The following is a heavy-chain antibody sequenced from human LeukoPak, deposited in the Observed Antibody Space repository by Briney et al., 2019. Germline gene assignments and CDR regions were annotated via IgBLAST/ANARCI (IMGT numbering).Heavy chain of an antibody. V-gene: IGHV1-18*01. CDR2: ISAYNGNT. CDR3: ARGSAYFDWLPIHY. CDR1: GYTFTSYG. D-gene: IGHD3-9*01. Sequence: PGASVKVSCKASGYTFTSYGISWVRQAPGQGLEWMGWISAYNGNTNYAQKLQGRVTMTTDTSTSTAYMELRSLRSDDTAVYYCARGSAYFDWLPIHYWGQGTLVTVSS. J-gene: IGHJ4*02.